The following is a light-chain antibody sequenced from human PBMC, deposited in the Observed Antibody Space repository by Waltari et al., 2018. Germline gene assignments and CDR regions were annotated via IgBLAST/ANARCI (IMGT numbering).Light chain of an antibody. CDR2: DVT. V-gene: IGLV2-14*03. Sequence: QSALTQPASVSGSPGQTITISCTGTSSDGGTYDYVPWYQQHPGKAPKLMIYDVTKRPSGIANRFSGSKSGNTASLTISGLQAEDEADYYCSSYTTSSTVYVFGTGTKVTVL. CDR1: SSDGGTYDY. J-gene: IGLJ1*01. CDR3: SSYTTSSTVYV.